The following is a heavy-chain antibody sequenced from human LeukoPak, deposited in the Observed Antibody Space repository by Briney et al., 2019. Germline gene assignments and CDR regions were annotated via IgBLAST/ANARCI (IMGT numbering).Heavy chain of an antibody. CDR2: IYSGGST. Sequence: GGSLRLSCAASGFTVSSNYMSWVRQAPGKGLEWVSVIYSGGSTYYADSVKGRFTISRGNSKNTLYLQMNSLRAEDTAVYYCGRIAINANNGMDVWGQGTTVTVSS. V-gene: IGHV3-53*01. D-gene: IGHD1/OR15-1a*01. CDR1: GFTVSSNY. J-gene: IGHJ6*02. CDR3: GRIAINANNGMDV.